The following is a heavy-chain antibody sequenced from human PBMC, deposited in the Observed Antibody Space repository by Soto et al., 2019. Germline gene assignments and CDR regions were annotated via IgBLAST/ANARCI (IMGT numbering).Heavy chain of an antibody. CDR2: IYSGGST. V-gene: IGHV3-66*01. CDR1: GFTVSSNY. CDR3: ARDYCSGGSCYYYYYYYGMDV. J-gene: IGHJ6*02. D-gene: IGHD2-15*01. Sequence: GGSLRLSCAASGFTVSSNYMSWVRQAPGKGLEWVSVIYSGGSTYYADSVKGRFTISRDNSKNTLYLQMNSLRAEGTAVYYCARDYCSGGSCYYYYYYYGMDVWGQGTTVTVSS.